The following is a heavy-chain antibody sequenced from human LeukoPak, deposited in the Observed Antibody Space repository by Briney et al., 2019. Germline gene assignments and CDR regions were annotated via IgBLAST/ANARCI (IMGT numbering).Heavy chain of an antibody. CDR3: ARHSKFCGSGSYSYYFDY. D-gene: IGHD3-10*01. CDR1: GGSFSGCY. V-gene: IGHV4-34*01. Sequence: KPSETLSLTCAVYGGSFSGCYWSWIRQPPGKGLEWIGEINHSGSTNYNPSLKSRVTISVDTSKNQFSLKLSSVTAADTAVYYCARHSKFCGSGSYSYYFDYWGQGTLVTVSS. CDR2: INHSGST. J-gene: IGHJ4*02.